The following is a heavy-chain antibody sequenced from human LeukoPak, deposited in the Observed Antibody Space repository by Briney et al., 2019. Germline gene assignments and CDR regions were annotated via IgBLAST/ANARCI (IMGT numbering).Heavy chain of an antibody. CDR1: GFTFSSYA. J-gene: IGHJ6*03. D-gene: IGHD2-2*01. V-gene: IGHV3-23*01. CDR3: AKGRGDCSSTSCPRSPYYYYYMDV. CDR2: ISGSGGST. Sequence: GGSLRLSCAASGFTFSSYAMSWVRQAPGKGLEWVSAISGSGGSTYYADSVKGRFTISRDNSKNTLYLQMNSLRAEDTAVYYCAKGRGDCSSTSCPRSPYYYYYMDVWGKGTTVTVSS.